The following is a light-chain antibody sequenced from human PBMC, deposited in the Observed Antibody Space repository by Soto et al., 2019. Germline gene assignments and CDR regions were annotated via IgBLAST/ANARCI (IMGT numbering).Light chain of an antibody. CDR3: QQYGSSPRT. Sequence: IVWPQSQATVSLSPGERATLSFRASQSVSSNYLAWYQQKPGQAPRLLIYGASSRATGIPDRFSGSGSGTDFTLTISRLEPEDFAVYYCQQYGSSPRTFGQGTKVDIK. CDR1: QSVSSNY. V-gene: IGKV3-20*01. J-gene: IGKJ1*01. CDR2: GAS.